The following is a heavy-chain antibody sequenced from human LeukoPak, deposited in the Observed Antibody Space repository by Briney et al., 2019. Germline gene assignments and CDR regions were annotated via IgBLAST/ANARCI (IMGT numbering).Heavy chain of an antibody. CDR3: AKDGQSFNSMYDYFDS. J-gene: IGHJ4*02. D-gene: IGHD2-8*01. V-gene: IGHV3-23*01. CDR2: ISGSGGST. Sequence: GGSLRLSCAASGFTFSSYAMSWVRQAPGKGLEWVSAISGSGGSTYYADSVKGRFTISRDDSRSTVDLQMSSLRAGDTAVYYCAKDGQSFNSMYDYFDSWGQGTLVTVSS. CDR1: GFTFSSYA.